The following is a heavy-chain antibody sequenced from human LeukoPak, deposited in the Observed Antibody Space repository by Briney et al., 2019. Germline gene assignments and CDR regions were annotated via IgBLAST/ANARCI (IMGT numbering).Heavy chain of an antibody. D-gene: IGHD5-24*01. CDR2: IIPILGIA. J-gene: IGHJ4*02. CDR1: GGTFSSYT. CDR3: ARDSLGRDGYNYDY. Sequence: SVKVSCKASGGTFSSYTIRWVRQPPGQGLEWMGRIIPILGIANYAQKFQGRVTITADKSTSTAYMELSSLRSEDTAVYYCARDSLGRDGYNYDYWGQGTLVTVSS. V-gene: IGHV1-69*04.